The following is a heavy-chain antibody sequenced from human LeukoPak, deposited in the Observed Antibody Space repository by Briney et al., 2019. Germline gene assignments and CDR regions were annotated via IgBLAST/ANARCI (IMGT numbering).Heavy chain of an antibody. CDR2: INPNSGGT. D-gene: IGHD3-10*01. Sequence: GASVKVSCKASGYTFTDYYIHWVRQAPGQGLEWMGWINPNSGGTHYAQKFQGRVTMTRDTSISTAYMELSRLKSDDTAVYYCARVGVNYYASGTYYEYWGQGTLVTVSS. V-gene: IGHV1-2*02. CDR3: ARVGVNYYASGTYYEY. J-gene: IGHJ4*02. CDR1: GYTFTDYY.